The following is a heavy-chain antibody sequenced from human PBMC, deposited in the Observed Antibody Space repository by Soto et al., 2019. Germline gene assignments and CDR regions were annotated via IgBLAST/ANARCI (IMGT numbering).Heavy chain of an antibody. CDR2: VSWSSRSI. D-gene: IGHD2-15*01. CDR1: GFTFDDYA. CDR3: ATEGGY. Sequence: EVQLVESGGGLVQPGRSLRLSCVASGFTFDDYAMHWVRQAPGKGLEWVSGVSWSSRSIGYAVSVQGRFTISRDNAQNSLYLQMNSLRAEDTAFYYCATEGGYWGQGTLVTVSS. J-gene: IGHJ4*02. V-gene: IGHV3-9*01.